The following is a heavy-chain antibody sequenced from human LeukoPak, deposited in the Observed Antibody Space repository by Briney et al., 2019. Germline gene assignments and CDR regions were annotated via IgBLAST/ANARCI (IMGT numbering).Heavy chain of an antibody. Sequence: SVKVSCKASGGSFTSYAINWVRQAPGQGLEWMGRFNPIFGTTDYAQRFQGKVTITADESTDTAFIELTSLTSEDTAVYYCASLPDNSDWFQGVVLDMWGQGTKVTVSS. CDR1: GGSFTSYA. V-gene: IGHV1-69*13. J-gene: IGHJ3*02. D-gene: IGHD3-9*01. CDR2: FNPIFGTT. CDR3: ASLPDNSDWFQGVVLDM.